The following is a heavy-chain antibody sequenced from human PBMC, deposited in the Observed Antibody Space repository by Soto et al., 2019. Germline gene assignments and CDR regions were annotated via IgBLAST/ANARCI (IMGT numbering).Heavy chain of an antibody. CDR2: RSFDGTTQ. CDR1: GFTSSDYG. CDR3: ACPEADSTAYVSYFVY. V-gene: IGHV3-30*03. D-gene: IGHD3-22*01. J-gene: IGHJ4*02. Sequence: WGSLTLSCGAPGFTSSDYGMHWVRQGPGKGPEWLAIRSFDGTTQLYPDSVKGRFTISRDNFKNTMHLQINRLRGEDPAVYFCACPEADSTAYVSYFVYWGQGTMVNVSS.